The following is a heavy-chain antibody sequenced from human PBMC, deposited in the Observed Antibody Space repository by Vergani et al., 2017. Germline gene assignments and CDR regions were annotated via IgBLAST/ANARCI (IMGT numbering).Heavy chain of an antibody. V-gene: IGHV3-23*01. D-gene: IGHD4-11*01. Sequence: EVQLLESGGGLVQPGGSLRLSCAASGFTFSSYAMSGVRQAPGKGLEWVSAISGSGGSTYYADSVKGRFTISRDNSKNTLYLQMNSLRAEDTAVYYCAKDGDYSNYVGYNWFDPWGQGTLVTVSS. J-gene: IGHJ5*02. CDR1: GFTFSSYA. CDR3: AKDGDYSNYVGYNWFDP. CDR2: ISGSGGST.